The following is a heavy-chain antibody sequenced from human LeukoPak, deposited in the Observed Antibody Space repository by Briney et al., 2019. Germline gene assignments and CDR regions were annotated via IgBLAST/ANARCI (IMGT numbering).Heavy chain of an antibody. V-gene: IGHV3-30-3*01. Sequence: PGGSLRLSCAGSGFTFSSFAMHWVRQAPGKGLEWVAVISYDGSHKYYADSAKGRFTISRDNSKNTLYVQMNSLRTEDTAMYYCARGTGTRVAPYYFDHWGQGTLVTVSS. CDR2: ISYDGSHK. J-gene: IGHJ4*02. CDR1: GFTFSSFA. D-gene: IGHD1-1*01. CDR3: ARGTGTRVAPYYFDH.